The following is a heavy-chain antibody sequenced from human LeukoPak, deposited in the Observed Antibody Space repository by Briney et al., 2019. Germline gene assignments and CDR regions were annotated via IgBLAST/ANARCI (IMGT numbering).Heavy chain of an antibody. D-gene: IGHD3-22*01. V-gene: IGHV1-2*02. CDR3: ARGNTMTSTFDI. Sequence: ASVKVSCKASGYTFTGYYMYWVRQAPGQGLEWMGWVNPNSGGTNYAQKFQGRVTITTDESTSTAYMELSSLRSEDTAVYYCARGNTMTSTFDIWGQGTMVTVSS. CDR1: GYTFTGYY. CDR2: VNPNSGGT. J-gene: IGHJ3*02.